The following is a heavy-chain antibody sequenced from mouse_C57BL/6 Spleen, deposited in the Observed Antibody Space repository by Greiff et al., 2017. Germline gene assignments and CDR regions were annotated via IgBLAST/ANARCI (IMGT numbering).Heavy chain of an antibody. CDR3: ARRRPLSTSVNDY. J-gene: IGHJ2*01. CDR2: IDPSDSET. V-gene: IGHV1-52*01. Sequence: QVQLQQPGAELVRPGSSVKLSCKASGYTFTTYWMHWVKQSPIQGLEWIGNIDPSDSETHYNQKFKDKATLTVDKSSSTAYMQLSSLTSEDSAVYYCARRRPLSTSVNDYWGQGTTLTVSS. CDR1: GYTFTTYW. D-gene: IGHD2-13*01.